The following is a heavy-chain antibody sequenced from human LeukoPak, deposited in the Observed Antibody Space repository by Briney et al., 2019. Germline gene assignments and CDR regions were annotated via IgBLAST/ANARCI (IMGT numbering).Heavy chain of an antibody. D-gene: IGHD6-13*01. J-gene: IGHJ6*03. V-gene: IGHV3-53*01. CDR1: GFTVSSNY. CDR2: IYSGGST. Sequence: GGSLRLSCAASGFTVSSNYMSWVRQAPGKGLEWVSVIYSGGSTYYADSVKGRFTISRDNSKNTLYLQMNSLRAEDTAVYYCARGGLGGSSSWYNYYYYYMDVWGKGTTVTVSS. CDR3: ARGGLGGSSSWYNYYYYYMDV.